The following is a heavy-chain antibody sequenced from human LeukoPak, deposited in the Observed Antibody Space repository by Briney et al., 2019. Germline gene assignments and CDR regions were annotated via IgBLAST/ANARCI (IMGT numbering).Heavy chain of an antibody. CDR3: AKSSYYDSSGFYREYYFAY. Sequence: GGSLRLSCAASGFTSSSYSMNWVRQAPGKGLEWVSSISGTGGSTHYADSVKGRFTISRDNSKNTLYLQMNSLRAGDTAVYYCAKSSYYDSSGFYREYYFAYWGQGTLVPVSS. D-gene: IGHD3-22*01. CDR1: GFTSSSYS. V-gene: IGHV3-23*01. J-gene: IGHJ4*02. CDR2: ISGTGGST.